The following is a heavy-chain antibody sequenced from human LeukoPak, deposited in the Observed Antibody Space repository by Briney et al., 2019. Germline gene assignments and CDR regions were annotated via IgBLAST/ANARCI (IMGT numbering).Heavy chain of an antibody. CDR3: ARVNNYYDSSGTFDY. D-gene: IGHD3-22*01. CDR1: GYTFTSYG. V-gene: IGHV1-18*01. J-gene: IGHJ4*02. Sequence: ASVKVSCKTSGYTFTSYGISWVRQAPGQGLERMGWISAYNGNTNYAQKLQGRVTMTTDTSTSTAYMELRRLRSDDTAVYYCARVNNYYDSSGTFDYWGQGTLVTVSS. CDR2: ISAYNGNT.